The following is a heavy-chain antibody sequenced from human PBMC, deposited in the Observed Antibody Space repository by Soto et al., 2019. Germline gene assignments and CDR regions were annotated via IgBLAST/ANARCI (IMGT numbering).Heavy chain of an antibody. V-gene: IGHV3-48*01. Sequence: GGSLRLSCAASGFTFSSYSMNWVRQAPGKGLEWVSYISSATTTIYYADSVKGRFTISRDNSKNTLYLQMNSLRTEDTAVYYCARALDFWSAYFDYWGQGSLVTVSS. CDR3: ARALDFWSAYFDY. J-gene: IGHJ4*02. CDR1: GFTFSSYS. D-gene: IGHD3-3*01. CDR2: ISSATTTI.